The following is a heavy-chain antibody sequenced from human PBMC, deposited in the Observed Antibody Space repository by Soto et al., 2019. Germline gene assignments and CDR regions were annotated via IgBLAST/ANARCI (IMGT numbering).Heavy chain of an antibody. J-gene: IGHJ4*02. V-gene: IGHV4-61*01. Sequence: PSETLSLRSSVSGGAVRNKPYYWSWIRQPPGKRLEWIGYVYYSGTTNYNPSLKSRVTISVDLSKNQFSLRLSSVTTADTALYYCARTTAVPNTLRSRYFFDYWGPGTLVTVSS. CDR1: GGAVRNKPYY. CDR3: ARTTAVPNTLRSRYFFDY. D-gene: IGHD1-1*01. CDR2: VYYSGTT.